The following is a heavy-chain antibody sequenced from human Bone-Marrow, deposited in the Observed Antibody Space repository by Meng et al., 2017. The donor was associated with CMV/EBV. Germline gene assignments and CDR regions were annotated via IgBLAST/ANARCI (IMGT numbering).Heavy chain of an antibody. CDR1: GGSISSYY. Sequence: LSLTCTVSGGSISSYYWSWIRQPPGKGLEWVSGISWNSGSRGYADSVKGRFTISRDNAKNSLHLQMNSLRAEDMALYYCAKVMSRGTSGWYFDAFDIWGQGTMVTGSS. D-gene: IGHD6-19*01. V-gene: IGHV3-9*03. CDR2: ISWNSGSR. CDR3: AKVMSRGTSGWYFDAFDI. J-gene: IGHJ3*02.